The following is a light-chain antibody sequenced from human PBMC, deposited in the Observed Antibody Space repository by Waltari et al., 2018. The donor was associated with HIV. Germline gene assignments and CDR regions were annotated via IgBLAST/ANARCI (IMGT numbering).Light chain of an antibody. J-gene: IGKJ1*01. CDR1: QSVKSN. CDR2: GAS. Sequence: ETVMTQSPATLSVSPGERDILSCRASQSVKSNLAWYQQKPGQAPRLLIYGASTRATGTPARFSGSWSGTEFTLTISDLHSEDSAVYYCQQYDTWPRTFGRGTKVEFK. V-gene: IGKV3-15*01. CDR3: QQYDTWPRT.